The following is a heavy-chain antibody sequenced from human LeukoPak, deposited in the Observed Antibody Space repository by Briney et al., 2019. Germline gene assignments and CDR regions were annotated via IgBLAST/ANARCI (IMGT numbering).Heavy chain of an antibody. CDR1: GFTFSSYW. V-gene: IGHV3-74*01. Sequence: PGGSLRLSCAASGFTFSSYWMHWVRQVPGKGLVWVSRIYRDGSSTNYADSVKGRFTISRDNVKNTLYLQVNSLRAEDTAVYYCARDRGIGWFDPWGQGTLVTVSS. CDR3: ARDRGIGWFDP. CDR2: IYRDGSST. D-gene: IGHD2-21*01. J-gene: IGHJ5*02.